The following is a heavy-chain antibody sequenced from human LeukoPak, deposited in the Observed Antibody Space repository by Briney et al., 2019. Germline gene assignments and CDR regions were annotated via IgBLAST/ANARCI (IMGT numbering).Heavy chain of an antibody. Sequence: PSETLSLTCIVSGGSISDHYWSWIRQPPGKGLDWIGHISYSGRTNYNPSLKSRVTISLDTSRNQFSLKLTSVTAADTAVYYCARVFSDSSGYAFDNWGQGTLVTVPS. CDR1: GGSISDHY. CDR3: ARVFSDSSGYAFDN. V-gene: IGHV4-59*11. CDR2: ISYSGRT. D-gene: IGHD3-22*01. J-gene: IGHJ4*02.